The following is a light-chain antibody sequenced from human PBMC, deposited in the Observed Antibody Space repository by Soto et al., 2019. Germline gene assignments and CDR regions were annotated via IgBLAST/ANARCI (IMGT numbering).Light chain of an antibody. CDR3: QQYNNWPL. J-gene: IGKJ3*01. V-gene: IGKV3-15*01. Sequence: XIVMTQSPSTLSVSPGERSTLSCRASQSLSSNLAWYQQKPGQSPRILIYGASTRATGITDRFSGSGSGTELTLTISSLQSEDFAVYYCQQYNNWPLFGPGTKVDIK. CDR1: QSLSSN. CDR2: GAS.